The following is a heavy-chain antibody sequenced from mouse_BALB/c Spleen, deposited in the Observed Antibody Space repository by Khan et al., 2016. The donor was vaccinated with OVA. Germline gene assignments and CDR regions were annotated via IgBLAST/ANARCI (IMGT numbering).Heavy chain of an antibody. CDR1: GYTFTTAG. V-gene: IGHV9-4*02. D-gene: IGHD2-14*01. J-gene: IGHJ4*01. Sequence: QIQLVQSGPELKKSGETVRISCKASGYTFTTAGMQWVQKMPGKGLKWIGWINTHSGVPKYAEDFKGRFAFSLETSASTAYLQITNLKNEDTATYFFARGVAAYYRYDGGAMDYWGQGTSVTVSS. CDR2: INTHSGVP. CDR3: ARGVAAYYRYDGGAMDY.